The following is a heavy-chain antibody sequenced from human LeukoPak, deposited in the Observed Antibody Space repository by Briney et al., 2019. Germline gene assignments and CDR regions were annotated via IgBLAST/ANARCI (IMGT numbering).Heavy chain of an antibody. CDR3: ARASNYDFWSGYYLLDY. Sequence: GGSLRLSCAASGFTFSSYNMNWVRQAPGKGLEWVSSISSTSDYTYYADSVKGRFTISRDNAKNSLYLQMNSLRAEDTALYYCARASNYDFWSGYYLLDYWGQGTLVTVSS. V-gene: IGHV3-21*04. CDR2: ISSTSDYT. CDR1: GFTFSSYN. J-gene: IGHJ4*02. D-gene: IGHD3-3*01.